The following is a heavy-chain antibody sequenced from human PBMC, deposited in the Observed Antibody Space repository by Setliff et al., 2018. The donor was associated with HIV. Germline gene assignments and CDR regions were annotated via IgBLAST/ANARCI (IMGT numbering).Heavy chain of an antibody. Sequence: LRLSCAASGFTFSSYTMHWVRQAPGKGLEWVAVITHDGSSKYYADSVKGRFTISRDNAKNSLYLQMNSLRAEDTALYYCARSRSTRDAFDTWGQGTMVTVSS. CDR3: ARSRSTRDAFDT. V-gene: IGHV3-30*07. CDR1: GFTFSSYT. J-gene: IGHJ3*02. D-gene: IGHD2-2*01. CDR2: ITHDGSSK.